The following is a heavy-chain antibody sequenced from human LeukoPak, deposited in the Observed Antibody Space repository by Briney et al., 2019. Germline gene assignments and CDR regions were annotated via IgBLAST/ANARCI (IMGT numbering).Heavy chain of an antibody. D-gene: IGHD1-7*01. CDR3: ARGKLELTILDY. J-gene: IGHJ4*02. Sequence: SETLSFTCTVSSGSISSGRYYWSWIRQPAGKGLEWIGRIDISGSTYYNPSLKSRVTISVDTSKNQFSLKLNSVTAADTAVYYCARGKLELTILDYWGQGALVTVSS. V-gene: IGHV4-61*02. CDR1: SGSISSGRYY. CDR2: IDISGST.